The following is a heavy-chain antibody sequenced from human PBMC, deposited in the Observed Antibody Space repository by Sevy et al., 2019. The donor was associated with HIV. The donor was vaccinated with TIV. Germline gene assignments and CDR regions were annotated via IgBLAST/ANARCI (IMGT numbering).Heavy chain of an antibody. CDR2: VYYNGAT. CDR1: GGSLSRYY. Sequence: SETLSLTCTVSGGSLSRYYWSWIRQSPGKGLEWIGYVYYNGATNYNPSLKSRLSLALDTSKNQFSLSLGSVTAADTAVHYCARELGAVWTGRYHQYPYSMDVWGHGTTVTVSS. V-gene: IGHV4-59*01. J-gene: IGHJ6*02. D-gene: IGHD3-16*01. CDR3: ARELGAVWTGRYHQYPYSMDV.